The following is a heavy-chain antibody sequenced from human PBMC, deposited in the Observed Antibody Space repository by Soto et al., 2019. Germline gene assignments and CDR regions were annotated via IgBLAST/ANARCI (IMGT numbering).Heavy chain of an antibody. D-gene: IGHD3-16*02. Sequence: ASVKVSCKASGYAFGSYGISWVRQAPGQGLEWMGWISGNNVNTNYVQKLQGRVTLATDISTSTAYLELKSLRSDDTAVYYCARNMITFGGFIASEPWGQGTLVTVSS. V-gene: IGHV1-18*01. CDR3: ARNMITFGGFIASEP. CDR2: ISGNNVNT. CDR1: GYAFGSYG. J-gene: IGHJ5*02.